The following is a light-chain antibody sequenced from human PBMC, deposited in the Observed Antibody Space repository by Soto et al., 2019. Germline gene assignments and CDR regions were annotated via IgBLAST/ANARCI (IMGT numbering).Light chain of an antibody. Sequence: EIVMTQSPDTLSVSPGERATLSCWASQNINTNLAWYQQKPGQAPSLLLSDASTTATGIPARFSGSGSGTELILTISSLKSEDFAVYYCQQYSNWPFTFGQGTKLEIQ. CDR3: QQYSNWPFT. CDR2: DAS. V-gene: IGKV3-15*01. CDR1: QNINTN. J-gene: IGKJ2*01.